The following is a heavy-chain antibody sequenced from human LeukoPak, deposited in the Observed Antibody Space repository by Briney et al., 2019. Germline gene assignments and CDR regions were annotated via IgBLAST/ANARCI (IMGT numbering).Heavy chain of an antibody. D-gene: IGHD3-3*01. V-gene: IGHV3-43*01. CDR1: GFTFDEYS. J-gene: IGHJ4*02. CDR2: IEWNGGRT. Sequence: PGGSLRLSCAASGFTFDEYSMQWVRQAPGKGLEWVSVIEWNGGRTYYADSVKGRFTTSRDNNKKSLYLQMNSLRTEDTAFYYCGKDIESYDFWSGYEYRGQGTLVTVSS. CDR3: GKDIESYDFWSGYEY.